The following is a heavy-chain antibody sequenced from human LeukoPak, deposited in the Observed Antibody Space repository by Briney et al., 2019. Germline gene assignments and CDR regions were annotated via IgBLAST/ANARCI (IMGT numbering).Heavy chain of an antibody. CDR1: GGSISSSSYY. CDR3: AREGYDYDFWSGYYRRFDY. V-gene: IGHV4-39*07. CDR2: IYYSGST. J-gene: IGHJ4*02. D-gene: IGHD3-3*01. Sequence: SETLSLTCGVSGGSISSSSYYWGWIRQPPGKGLEWVGTIYYSGSTNYNPSLKSRVTISVDTSKNQFSLKLSSVTAADTAVYYCAREGYDYDFWSGYYRRFDYWGQGTLVTVSS.